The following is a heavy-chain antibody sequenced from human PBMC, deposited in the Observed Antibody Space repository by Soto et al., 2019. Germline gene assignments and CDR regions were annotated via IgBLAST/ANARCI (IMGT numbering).Heavy chain of an antibody. Sequence: ASVKVSCKASGYTFTSYGISWVRQAPGQGLEWMGWISAYNGNTNYAQKLQGRVTMTTVTSTSTAYMELRSLRSDDTAVYYCARAGGKWEPPGYYYYYGMDVWGQGTTVTVSS. J-gene: IGHJ6*02. V-gene: IGHV1-18*01. CDR3: ARAGGKWEPPGYYYYYGMDV. D-gene: IGHD1-26*01. CDR1: GYTFTSYG. CDR2: ISAYNGNT.